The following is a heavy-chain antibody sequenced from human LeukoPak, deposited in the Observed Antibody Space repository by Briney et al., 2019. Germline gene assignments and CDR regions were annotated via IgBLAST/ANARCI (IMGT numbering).Heavy chain of an antibody. CDR2: IKQDGGEI. V-gene: IGHV3-7*03. Sequence: GGSLRLSCAASGFTFSRYWMSWVRQVPRKGLEWVANIKQDGGEIYYVDSVKGRFTISRDNAKNSLYLQMNSLRAEDTAVYYCAKAGDSSGYYYVPFDYWGQGTLVTVSS. D-gene: IGHD3-22*01. CDR3: AKAGDSSGYYYVPFDY. J-gene: IGHJ4*02. CDR1: GFTFSRYW.